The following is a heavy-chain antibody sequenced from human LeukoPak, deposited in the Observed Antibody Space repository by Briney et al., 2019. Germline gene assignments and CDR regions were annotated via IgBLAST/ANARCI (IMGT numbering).Heavy chain of an antibody. CDR1: GFTFSSYE. Sequence: PGGSLRLSCAASGFTFSSYEMNWVRQAPGKGLEWVSYISSSGSTIYYAASVKGRFTISRDNAKNSLYLQMNSLRAEDTAVYYCARDGSSGWFNWFDPWGQGTLVTVSS. CDR2: ISSSGSTI. V-gene: IGHV3-48*03. J-gene: IGHJ5*02. CDR3: ARDGSSGWFNWFDP. D-gene: IGHD6-19*01.